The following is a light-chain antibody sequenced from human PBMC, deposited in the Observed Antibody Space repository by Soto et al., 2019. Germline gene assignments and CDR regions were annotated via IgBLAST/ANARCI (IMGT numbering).Light chain of an antibody. CDR1: QSVSSSY. V-gene: IGKV3-20*01. CDR3: QQYGRT. J-gene: IGKJ1*01. CDR2: GAS. Sequence: EIVLTQSPGTMSLSPGERATLSCRASQSVSSSYLAWYQQKPGQAPRLLIYGASSRATGIPDRFSGSGSGTDFNLTISRLEPEDFAVYYCQQYGRTFGQGTKVEI.